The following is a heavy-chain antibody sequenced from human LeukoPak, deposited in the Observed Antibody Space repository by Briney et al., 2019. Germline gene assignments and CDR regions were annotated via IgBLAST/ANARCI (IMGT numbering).Heavy chain of an antibody. V-gene: IGHV3-30*18. CDR2: ISYDGSNK. J-gene: IGHJ4*02. Sequence: GGSLRLSCAASGFTFSSYGMHWVRQAPGKGLEWVAVISYDGSNKYYADSVKGRFTISRDNSKNTLYLQMNSLRAEDTAVYYCAKDRGDIALGGDYWGQGTLVTVSS. CDR1: GFTFSSYG. D-gene: IGHD5-12*01. CDR3: AKDRGDIALGGDY.